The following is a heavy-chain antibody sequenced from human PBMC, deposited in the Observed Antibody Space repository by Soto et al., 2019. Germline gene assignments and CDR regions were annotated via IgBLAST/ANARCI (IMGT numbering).Heavy chain of an antibody. CDR1: GDTFNIYT. CDR3: ARDRDNSNWPNFDS. D-gene: IGHD6-13*01. Sequence: QVQLVQSGSEVKKPGSSVRVSCKTSGDTFNIYTISWVRQAPGQGLEWMGRVLPFLDITSYSQRFQGRVTITADRSTTTAYMELTSLRSEDTAVYYCARDRDNSNWPNFDSWGQGTLVTVSS. CDR2: VLPFLDIT. J-gene: IGHJ4*02. V-gene: IGHV1-69*02.